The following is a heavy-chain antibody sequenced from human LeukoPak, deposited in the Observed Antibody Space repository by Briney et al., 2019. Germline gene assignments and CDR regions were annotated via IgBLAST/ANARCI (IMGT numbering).Heavy chain of an antibody. CDR1: GGSISSYY. D-gene: IGHD3-16*01. CDR2: IYYSGST. J-gene: IGHJ4*02. CDR3: ARWGLGDFANFDY. V-gene: IGHV4-59*01. Sequence: SETLSLTGTVSGGSISSYYWSWIRQPPGKGLEWIGYIYYSGSTNYNPSLKCRVTISVDTSKNQFSLKLSSVTAADTAVYYCARWGLGDFANFDYWGQGTLVTVSS.